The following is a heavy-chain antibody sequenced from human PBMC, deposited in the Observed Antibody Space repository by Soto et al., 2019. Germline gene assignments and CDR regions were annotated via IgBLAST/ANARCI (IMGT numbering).Heavy chain of an antibody. CDR3: AKPATGYSSSWYDY. V-gene: IGHV3-23*01. Sequence: PGGSLRLCFAASGFTFSAYAMSWVRQATGKGLEWVSGGTASGGSTYYADSVKGRFTISRDNSKNTLYLQMNSLRAEDTAVYYCAKPATGYSSSWYDYWRQGTLVTVSS. CDR2: GTASGGST. D-gene: IGHD6-13*01. J-gene: IGHJ4*02. CDR1: GFTFSAYA.